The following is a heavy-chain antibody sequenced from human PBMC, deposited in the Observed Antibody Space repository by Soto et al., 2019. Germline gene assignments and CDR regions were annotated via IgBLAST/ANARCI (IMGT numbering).Heavy chain of an antibody. CDR3: AHRRPTVITPFDY. V-gene: IGHV2-5*01. CDR1: GFSLSTSGVG. J-gene: IGHJ4*02. Sequence: QITLKESGPTLVEPTQTLTLTCTFSGFSLSTSGVGVGWIRQPPGQALAWLAFVNWNDNKRYSPSINSRLTITKDTYKNQVVLTMTNMDSVDTGTYYCAHRRPTVITPFDYWGQGTLVTVSS. D-gene: IGHD4-17*01. CDR2: VNWNDNK.